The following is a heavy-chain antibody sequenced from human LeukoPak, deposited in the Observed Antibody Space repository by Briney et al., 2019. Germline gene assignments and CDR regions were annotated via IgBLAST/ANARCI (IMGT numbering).Heavy chain of an antibody. V-gene: IGHV4-59*12. J-gene: IGHJ4*02. Sequence: SETLSLTCTVSGGSFISYYWSWIRQPPGKGLEWIGYFYDSESNHNNPSLMSRVTISVDTSKNQFSLKLSSVTAADTAVYYCARESTPRRLDTAMVRSDYWGQGTLVTVSS. D-gene: IGHD5-18*01. CDR1: GGSFISYY. CDR2: FYDSESN. CDR3: ARESTPRRLDTAMVRSDY.